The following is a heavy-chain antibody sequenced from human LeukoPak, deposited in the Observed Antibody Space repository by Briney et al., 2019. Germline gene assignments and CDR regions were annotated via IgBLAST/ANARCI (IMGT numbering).Heavy chain of an antibody. V-gene: IGHV4-34*01. CDR2: INHSGST. Sequence: SETLSLTCAVYGGSFSGYYWSWIRQPPGKGLEWIGEINHSGSTNYNPSLKSRVTISVDTSKNQFSLKLSSVTAADTAVYYCASGGYTATENTRYNWFDPWGQGTLVTVSS. D-gene: IGHD5-18*01. CDR3: ASGGYTATENTRYNWFDP. J-gene: IGHJ5*02. CDR1: GGSFSGYY.